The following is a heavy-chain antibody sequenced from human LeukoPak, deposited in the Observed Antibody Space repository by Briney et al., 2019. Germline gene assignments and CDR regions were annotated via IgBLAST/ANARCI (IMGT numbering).Heavy chain of an antibody. V-gene: IGHV3-23*01. Sequence: GGSLRLSCAASGFTFSSYAMSWVRQAPGKGLEWVPSISGSGSVTYYADSVKGRFTISRDKSKNTLYLQMNSLRAEDAAVYYCAKGDDYGDYYVSSWGQGTLVTVSS. D-gene: IGHD4-17*01. CDR1: GFTFSSYA. CDR2: ISGSGSVT. CDR3: AKGDDYGDYYVSS. J-gene: IGHJ5*02.